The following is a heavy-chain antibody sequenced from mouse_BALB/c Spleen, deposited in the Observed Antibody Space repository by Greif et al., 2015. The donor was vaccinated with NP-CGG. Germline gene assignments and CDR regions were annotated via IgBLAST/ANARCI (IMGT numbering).Heavy chain of an antibody. D-gene: IGHD2-14*01. Sequence: VQLQQSGAELMKPGASVKISCKATGYTFSSYWIEWVKQRPGHGLGWIGEILPGSGSTNYNEKFKGKATFTADTSSNXAYMQLSSLTSEDSAVYYCAREGEVRRGDYFDYWGQGTTLTVSS. CDR2: ILPGSGST. V-gene: IGHV1-9*01. CDR3: AREGEVRRGDYFDY. J-gene: IGHJ2*01. CDR1: GYTFSSYW.